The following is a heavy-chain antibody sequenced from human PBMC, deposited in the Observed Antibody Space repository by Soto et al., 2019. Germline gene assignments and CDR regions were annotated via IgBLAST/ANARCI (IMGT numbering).Heavy chain of an antibody. D-gene: IGHD3-10*01. CDR3: AKKVNSGSGSQFFDY. V-gene: IGHV3-23*01. Sequence: GALRLSCAASGFTFSSYSMSWVRQAPGKGLEWVSGFRSGGDDDTTYYADSVRGRFTISRDNSKNTLFLQMNSLRAEDTTIYYCAKKVNSGSGSQFFDYWGQGTLVTVSS. CDR2: FRSGGDDDTT. CDR1: GFTFSSYS. J-gene: IGHJ4*02.